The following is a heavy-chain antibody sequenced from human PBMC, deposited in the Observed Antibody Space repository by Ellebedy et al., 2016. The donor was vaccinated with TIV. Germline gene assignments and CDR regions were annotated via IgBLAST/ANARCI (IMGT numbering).Heavy chain of an antibody. D-gene: IGHD3-10*01. V-gene: IGHV3-43*02. CDR3: AKDDFPYGSGTYSSHGMDV. CDR2: ITWNGGTT. J-gene: IGHJ6*02. CDR1: GFKFVDYG. Sequence: GGSLRLSCAASGFKFVDYGMNWVRQAPGKGLQWVSLITWNGGTTDYADSVKGRFTISRDNSRNSLYLQMNSLRTEDTALYYCAKDDFPYGSGTYSSHGMDVWGQGTTVTVSS.